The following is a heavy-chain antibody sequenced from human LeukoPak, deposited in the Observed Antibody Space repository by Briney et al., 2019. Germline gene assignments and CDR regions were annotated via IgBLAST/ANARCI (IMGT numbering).Heavy chain of an antibody. CDR3: ARARIAARWFDP. D-gene: IGHD6-6*01. CDR2: MNPNSGNT. V-gene: IGHV1-8*01. Sequence: ASVKVSCKASGYTFTSYDINWVRQATGQGLEWMGWMNPNSGNTGYAQRFQGRVTMTRNTSISTAYMELSSLRSEDTVVYYCARARIAARWFDPWGQGTLVTVSS. CDR1: GYTFTSYD. J-gene: IGHJ5*02.